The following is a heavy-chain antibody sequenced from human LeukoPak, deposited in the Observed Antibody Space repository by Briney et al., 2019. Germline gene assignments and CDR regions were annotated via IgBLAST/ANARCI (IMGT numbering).Heavy chain of an antibody. J-gene: IGHJ4*02. V-gene: IGHV3-23*01. CDR2: CGTDGDT. CDR3: AQKTPGTHPFDF. Sequence: GGSLRLSCAASGFTFSSYAMNWVRQAPGKGLEWVSACGTDGDTYYADPVRGRFTISRDNAKHTVYLQMGSLRAEDTAVYYCAQKTPGTHPFDFWGQGTLVTVSP. CDR1: GFTFSSYA. D-gene: IGHD1-1*01.